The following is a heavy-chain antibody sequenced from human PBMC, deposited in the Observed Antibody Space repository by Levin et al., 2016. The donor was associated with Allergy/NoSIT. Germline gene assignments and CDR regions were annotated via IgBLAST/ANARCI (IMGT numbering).Heavy chain of an antibody. D-gene: IGHD3-10*01. V-gene: IGHV3-11*06. CDR3: ARAYYYGSGRNWFDP. J-gene: IGHJ5*02. CDR2: ISSSSSYT. Sequence: WIRQPPGKGLEWVSYISSSSSYTNYADSVKGRFTISRDNAKNSLYLQMNSLRAEDTAVYYCARAYYYGSGRNWFDPWGQGTLVTVSS.